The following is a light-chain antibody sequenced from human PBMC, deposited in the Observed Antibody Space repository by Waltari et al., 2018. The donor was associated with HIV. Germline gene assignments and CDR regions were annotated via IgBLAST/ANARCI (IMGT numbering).Light chain of an antibody. V-gene: IGKV3D-15*01. Sequence: VLLTQSPVTLSVSQGDRVTLSCRASQNIGSYLAWYQQKTGQPPSLLVYGASIRAPGIPARFTGSGSGTDFNLIIDGLQPDDCAVYYCHQYNDWPRCTFGQGTKVEIK. CDR3: HQYNDWPRCT. CDR1: QNIGSY. CDR2: GAS. J-gene: IGKJ2*02.